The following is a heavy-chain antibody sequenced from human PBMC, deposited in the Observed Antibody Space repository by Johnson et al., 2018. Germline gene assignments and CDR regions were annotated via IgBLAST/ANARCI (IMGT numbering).Heavy chain of an antibody. CDR3: AKSEFGRGYPYYGLDV. CDR1: GFTFSSHG. J-gene: IGHJ6*02. D-gene: IGHD3-3*01. V-gene: IGHV3-30*18. Sequence: QVQLVESGGGVVQPGGSLRLSCAASGFTFSSHGMHWVRQAPGTGLEWVAVISHDESKKYYADSVKGRFPISRDNSKNRLYLQMNSLRVEDTGVYYCAKSEFGRGYPYYGLDVWGQGTTVTVSS. CDR2: ISHDESKK.